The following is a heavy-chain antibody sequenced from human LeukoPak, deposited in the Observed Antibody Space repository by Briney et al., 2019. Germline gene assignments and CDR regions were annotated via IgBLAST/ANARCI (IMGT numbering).Heavy chain of an antibody. CDR1: GDSISIYY. Sequence: PSETLSLTCSVSGDSISIYYWSWIRQPAGKGLEWIGRIYSSGSTDYNPSLKSRVTMSVDTSKNKFSLKLSSVTAADTAVYYCARDSGTTGEVKFDPWGQGTLVTVSS. CDR3: ARDSGTTGEVKFDP. V-gene: IGHV4-4*07. J-gene: IGHJ5*02. D-gene: IGHD3-10*01. CDR2: IYSSGST.